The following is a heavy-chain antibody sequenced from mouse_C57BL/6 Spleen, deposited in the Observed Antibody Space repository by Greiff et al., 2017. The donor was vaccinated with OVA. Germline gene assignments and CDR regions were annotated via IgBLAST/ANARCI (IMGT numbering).Heavy chain of an antibody. J-gene: IGHJ4*01. D-gene: IGHD2-4*01. Sequence: QVHVKQSGAELVKPGASVKLSCKASGYTFTSYWMHWVKQRPGQGLEWIGMIHPNSGSTNYNEKFKSKATLTVDKSSSTAYMQLSSLTSEDSAVYYCARSAYDWPGYWGQGTSVTVSS. CDR3: ARSAYDWPGY. CDR2: IHPNSGST. CDR1: GYTFTSYW. V-gene: IGHV1-64*01.